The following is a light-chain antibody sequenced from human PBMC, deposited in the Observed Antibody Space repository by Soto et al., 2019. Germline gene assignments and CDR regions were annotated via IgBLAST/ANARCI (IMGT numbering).Light chain of an antibody. CDR3: SSSTSSSTLV. Sequence: QSALTQPASVSGSPGQSITISCTGTSSDVGGYNYVSWYQQHPGKAPKLMIYEVSNRPSGGSNRFSGSKSGNTASLTISGRQAEDEADDYCSSSTSSSTLVFGGGTKLTVL. J-gene: IGLJ2*01. CDR1: SSDVGGYNY. CDR2: EVS. V-gene: IGLV2-14*01.